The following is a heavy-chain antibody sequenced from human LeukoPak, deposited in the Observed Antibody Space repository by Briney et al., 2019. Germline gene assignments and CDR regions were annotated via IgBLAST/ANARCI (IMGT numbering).Heavy chain of an antibody. V-gene: IGHV4-59*08. Sequence: ETPSLTRTVSGGSISSYYWSSIREPPGKGGGWIGYIYYSGIANYNPSLTSRVTISVDTSKNQFSLKLSSVTAADTAVYYCARRSVDSGSYPYWGQGTLVTVSS. J-gene: IGHJ4*02. D-gene: IGHD1-26*01. CDR2: IYYSGIA. CDR1: GGSISSYY. CDR3: ARRSVDSGSYPY.